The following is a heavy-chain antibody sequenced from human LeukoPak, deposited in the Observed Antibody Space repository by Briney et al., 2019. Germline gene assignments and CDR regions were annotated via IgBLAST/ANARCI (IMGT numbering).Heavy chain of an antibody. J-gene: IGHJ4*02. Sequence: QPGGSLRLSCVAFGFSLSAYQMNWVRQAPGKGLEWVSHFSSGGHTEYYAESVRGRFTMPRDNAKNSLYLQMNSLRAEDTAVYYCARDTVNGPFVISLDYWGQGALVTVSS. CDR3: ARDTVNGPFVISLDY. D-gene: IGHD2-8*01. CDR2: FSSGGHTE. V-gene: IGHV3-48*03. CDR1: GFSLSAYQ.